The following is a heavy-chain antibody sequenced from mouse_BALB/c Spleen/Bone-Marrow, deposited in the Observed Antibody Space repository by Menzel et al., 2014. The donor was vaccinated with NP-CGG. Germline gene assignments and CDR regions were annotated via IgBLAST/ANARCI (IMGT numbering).Heavy chain of an antibody. CDR2: IRNKANGHTT. CDR3: ARDYLYYFDY. Sequence: EVKVVESGGGLVQPGGFLRLSCATSGFTFTDHYMSWVRQPPGKALEWLGFIRNKANGHTTEYSASVKGRFTISRDNSQSIVYLQMNTLRAEDSATYYCARDYLYYFDYWGQGTTLTVSS. J-gene: IGHJ2*01. D-gene: IGHD2-1*01. V-gene: IGHV7-3*02. CDR1: GFTFTDHY.